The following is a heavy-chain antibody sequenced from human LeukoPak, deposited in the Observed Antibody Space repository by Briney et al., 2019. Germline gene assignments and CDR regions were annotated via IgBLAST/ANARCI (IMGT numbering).Heavy chain of an antibody. V-gene: IGHV4-31*03. CDR3: ARYQTPIAAAGSRYAFDI. J-gene: IGHJ3*02. D-gene: IGHD6-13*01. Sequence: DPSQTLSLTCTVSGGSISSGGYYWSWIRQHPGKGLEWIGYIYYSGSTNYNPSLKSRVTMSVDTSKNQFSLKLSSVTAADTAVYYCARYQTPIAAAGSRYAFDIWGQGTMVTVSS. CDR1: GGSISSGGYY. CDR2: IYYSGST.